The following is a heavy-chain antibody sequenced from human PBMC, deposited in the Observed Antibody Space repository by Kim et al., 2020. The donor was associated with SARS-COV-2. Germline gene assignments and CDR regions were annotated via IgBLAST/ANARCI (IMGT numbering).Heavy chain of an antibody. CDR2: IVVGSGNT. J-gene: IGHJ6*03. CDR1: GFTFTSSA. CDR3: AAVSSEQYYYYMDV. V-gene: IGHV1-58*02. Sequence: SVKVSCKASGFTFTSSAMQWVRQARGQRLEWIGWIVVGSGNTNYAQKFQERVTITRDMSTSTAYMELSSLRSEDTAVYYCAAVSSEQYYYYMDVWGKGTTVTVSS.